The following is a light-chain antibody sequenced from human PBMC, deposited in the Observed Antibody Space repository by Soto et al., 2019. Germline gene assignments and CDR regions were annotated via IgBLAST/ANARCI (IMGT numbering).Light chain of an antibody. CDR2: GAS. V-gene: IGKV1-5*01. CDR3: QQYHDYPT. J-gene: IGKJ1*01. Sequence: DIQMTQSPSTLSASVGDRVTITCRASQSISSWLAWYQQKPRKAPNLLIYGASDLESGAPSRFSGRRSGTEFTVTVSSLQPDDFATYYCQQYHDYPTFGQGPKVEIK. CDR1: QSISSW.